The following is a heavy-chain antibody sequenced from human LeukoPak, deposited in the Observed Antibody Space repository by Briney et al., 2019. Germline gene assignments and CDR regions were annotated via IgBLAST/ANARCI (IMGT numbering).Heavy chain of an antibody. Sequence: ASVKVSCTASGYTFTSYYMHWVRQAPGQGLEWMGWINPNSGGTNYTQKFQGRVTMTRDTSISTAYMELRRLTSDDTAVYYCAKAQGYYDCWGQGTQVTVSS. CDR3: AKAQGYYDC. D-gene: IGHD3-22*01. J-gene: IGHJ4*02. CDR2: INPNSGGT. V-gene: IGHV1-2*02. CDR1: GYTFTSYY.